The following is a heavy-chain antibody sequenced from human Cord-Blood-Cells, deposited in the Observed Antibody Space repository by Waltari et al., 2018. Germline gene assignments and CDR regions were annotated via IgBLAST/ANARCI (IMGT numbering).Heavy chain of an antibody. Sequence: QVQLVQSGAEVQKPTSSVKVSCKAAGATFSSYAISWARQAPGQGLEWMGGIIPIFGTANYAQKFQGRVTITADESTSTAYMELSSLRSEDTAVYYCARYDYGGAFDIWGQGTMVTVSS. CDR2: IIPIFGTA. V-gene: IGHV1-69*01. CDR1: GATFSSYA. CDR3: ARYDYGGAFDI. J-gene: IGHJ3*02. D-gene: IGHD4-17*01.